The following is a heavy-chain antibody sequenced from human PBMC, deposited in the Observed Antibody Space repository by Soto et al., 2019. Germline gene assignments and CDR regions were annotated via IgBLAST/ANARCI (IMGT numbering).Heavy chain of an antibody. CDR1: GFIFSNYA. D-gene: IGHD5-12*01. Sequence: EVQLVESGGGLVQPGGSLRLSCAASGFIFSNYAMHWVRQAPGKGLEYVSAINSHGDSTYYANSVKGRFTISRDNSKNTLYLQMGSLRTEDMAVYYCARRDGYNFDYWGQGTLVTVS. CDR3: ARRDGYNFDY. CDR2: INSHGDST. V-gene: IGHV3-64*01. J-gene: IGHJ4*02.